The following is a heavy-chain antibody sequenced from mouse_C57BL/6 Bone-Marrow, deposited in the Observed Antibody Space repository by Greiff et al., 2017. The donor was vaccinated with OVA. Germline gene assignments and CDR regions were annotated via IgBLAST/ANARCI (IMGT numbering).Heavy chain of an antibody. CDR3: TRHRDYYYGSSYYAMDY. CDR1: GYTFTSYW. D-gene: IGHD1-1*01. J-gene: IGHJ4*01. CDR2: IYPGNSDT. V-gene: IGHV1-5*01. Sequence: EVQLQESGTVLARPGASVKMSCKTSGYTFTSYWMHWVKQRPGQGLEWIGAIYPGNSDTSYNQKFKGKAKLTAVTSASTAYMELSSLTNEDSAVYYCTRHRDYYYGSSYYAMDYWGQGTSVTVSS.